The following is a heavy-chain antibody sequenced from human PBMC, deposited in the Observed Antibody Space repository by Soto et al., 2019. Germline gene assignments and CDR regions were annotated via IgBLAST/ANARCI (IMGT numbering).Heavy chain of an antibody. V-gene: IGHV1-69*01. CDR2: IIPYYNTL. CDR3: AIGASRWYPSFFDS. Sequence: QVQVVQSGAEVRKPGSSVKLSCKASEGTFNSYAIAWVRQAPGQGLEWMGGIIPYYNTLNYAQKFQDRVTITADDSTNTVYMELSSLRSDDTAVYFCAIGASRWYPSFFDSWAQGTRVTVSS. D-gene: IGHD6-13*01. J-gene: IGHJ4*02. CDR1: EGTFNSYA.